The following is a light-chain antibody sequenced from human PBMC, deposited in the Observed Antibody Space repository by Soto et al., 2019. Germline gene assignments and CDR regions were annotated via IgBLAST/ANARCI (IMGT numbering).Light chain of an antibody. Sequence: EIVMTQSPATLSVSPGERATISCRASQSVSGNLAWYQQKPGQAPRLLIYGASTRATGIPARFSGSGSGTEFTLTISSLQSEDFAVYYCQQYNNWPRTFGQGTKVEIK. CDR2: GAS. J-gene: IGKJ1*01. CDR3: QQYNNWPRT. CDR1: QSVSGN. V-gene: IGKV3-15*01.